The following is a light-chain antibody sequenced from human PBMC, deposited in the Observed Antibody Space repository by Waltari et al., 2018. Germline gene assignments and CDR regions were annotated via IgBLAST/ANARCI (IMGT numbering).Light chain of an antibody. V-gene: IGKV3-20*01. Sequence: EIVLTQSPGTLTLSPGARATLSCRASQSVSSSYLAWYQQKPGQAPRLLIYGASSRATGIPDRFSVSGSGTDFTLTISRLEPEDFAVYYCQQYGSFPWTFGQGTKVEIK. J-gene: IGKJ1*01. CDR2: GAS. CDR3: QQYGSFPWT. CDR1: QSVSSSY.